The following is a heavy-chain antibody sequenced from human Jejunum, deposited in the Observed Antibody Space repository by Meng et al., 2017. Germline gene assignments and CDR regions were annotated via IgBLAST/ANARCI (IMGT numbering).Heavy chain of an antibody. CDR1: GFTFSDHY. D-gene: IGHD3-22*01. CDR3: ARDYDSSADIPSYDI. Sequence: GESLKISCAASGFTFSDHYMDWVRQAPGKGLEWVGRTRNKANSYTTDYAASVKGRFTISRDNDKNTVYLQMDSLSADDTAVYYCARDYDSSADIPSYDIWGQGTVVTVSS. CDR2: TRNKANSYTT. V-gene: IGHV3-72*01. J-gene: IGHJ3*02.